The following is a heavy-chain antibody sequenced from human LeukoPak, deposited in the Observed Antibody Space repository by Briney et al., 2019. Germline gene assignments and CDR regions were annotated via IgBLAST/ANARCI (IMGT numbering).Heavy chain of an antibody. V-gene: IGHV4-59*01. D-gene: IGHD2/OR15-2a*01. CDR1: GGSISSYY. J-gene: IGHJ4*02. Sequence: SETLSLTCTVSGGSISSYYWSWIRQPPGKGLEWIGYIYYSGSTNYNPSLKSRVTISVDTSKNQFSLKLSSVTAADTAVYYCARGDFDFDYWGQGTLVTVSS. CDR3: ARGDFDFDY. CDR2: IYYSGST.